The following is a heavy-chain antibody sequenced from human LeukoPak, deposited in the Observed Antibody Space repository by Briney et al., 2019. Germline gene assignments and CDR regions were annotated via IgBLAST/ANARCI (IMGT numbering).Heavy chain of an antibody. D-gene: IGHD1-1*01. Sequence: GGSLRLSCAASGFPFSSYWMSWVRQAPGKGLEWVANIKQDGSDKYYVDSVKGRFTISRGNAKNSLYLQLNSLRADDTAVYYCARLTGTTGFDYWGQGTLVTVSS. CDR3: ARLTGTTGFDY. V-gene: IGHV3-7*01. CDR2: IKQDGSDK. J-gene: IGHJ4*02. CDR1: GFPFSSYW.